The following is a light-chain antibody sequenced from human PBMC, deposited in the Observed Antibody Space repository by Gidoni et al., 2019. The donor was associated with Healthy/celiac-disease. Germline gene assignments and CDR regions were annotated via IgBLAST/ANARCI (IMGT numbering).Light chain of an antibody. CDR1: NIGSKS. CDR3: QVWDSSSDHPYV. Sequence: SSVLTQPPSVSVAPGKPARITCGGNNIGSKSVHWYQQKPGQAPVLVIYYDSDRPSGIPERFSGSNSGNTATLTISRVEAGDEADYYCQVWDSSSDHPYVFGTGTKVTVL. V-gene: IGLV3-21*04. J-gene: IGLJ1*01. CDR2: YDS.